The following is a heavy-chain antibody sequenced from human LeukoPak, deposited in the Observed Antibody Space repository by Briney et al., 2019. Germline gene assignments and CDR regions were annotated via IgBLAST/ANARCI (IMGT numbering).Heavy chain of an antibody. D-gene: IGHD4-17*01. V-gene: IGHV3-33*01. CDR1: GFTFSSYS. Sequence: PGKSLRLSCAASGFTFSSYSMHWVRQAPGKGLEWVAVIWYDGSNKYYAESVKGRFTISRDNPKNTLYLQMNSLRAEDTAVYYCARSTHGDYPVYDYWGQGTLVTVSS. CDR3: ARSTHGDYPVYDY. J-gene: IGHJ4*02. CDR2: IWYDGSNK.